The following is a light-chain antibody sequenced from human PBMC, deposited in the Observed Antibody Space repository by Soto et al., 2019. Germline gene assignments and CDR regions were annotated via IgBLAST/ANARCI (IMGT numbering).Light chain of an antibody. CDR3: SSYTSSTTIL. J-gene: IGLJ2*01. Sequence: QSVLTQPASVSGSPGQSITISCIGTSSDVGGYDYVSWYQQYPGKATKLIIYEVSNRPSGVSNRFSGSKSGNTASLTISGLQTEDEGDYYCSSYTSSTTILFGGGTKLTVL. V-gene: IGLV2-14*01. CDR2: EVS. CDR1: SSDVGGYDY.